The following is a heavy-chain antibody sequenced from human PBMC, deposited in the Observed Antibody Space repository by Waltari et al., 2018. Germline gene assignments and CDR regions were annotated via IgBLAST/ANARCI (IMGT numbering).Heavy chain of an antibody. V-gene: IGHV3-21*02. CDR3: AGDSGQFCHSATSYPFDY. Sequence: DVQLVESGGGPVKPGGSLRLSCVTSGIPFSSYNMNWVRQPRGQGLEWISFIRDTAEFTYYADSVKGRFTISRENATNSVFLQRYSLREEDTGVYYCAGDSGQFCHSATSYPFDYWGQEFWSPSPQ. D-gene: IGHD3-10*01. J-gene: IGHJ4*01. CDR1: GIPFSSYN. CDR2: IRDTAEFT.